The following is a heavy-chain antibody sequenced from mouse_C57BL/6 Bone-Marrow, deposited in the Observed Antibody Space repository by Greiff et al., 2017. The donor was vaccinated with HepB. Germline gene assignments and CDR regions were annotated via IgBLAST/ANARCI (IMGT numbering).Heavy chain of an antibody. J-gene: IGHJ1*03. CDR1: GFTFSDYG. D-gene: IGHD1-1*01. CDR2: ISSGSSTI. V-gene: IGHV5-17*01. Sequence: EVMLVESGGGLVKPGGSLKLSCAASGFTFSDYGMHWVRQAPEKGLEWVAYISSGSSTIYYADTGKGRFTISRDNAKNTLFLQMTSLRSEDTAMYYCAKNLYYGSSYLWYFDVWGTGTTVTVSS. CDR3: AKNLYYGSSYLWYFDV.